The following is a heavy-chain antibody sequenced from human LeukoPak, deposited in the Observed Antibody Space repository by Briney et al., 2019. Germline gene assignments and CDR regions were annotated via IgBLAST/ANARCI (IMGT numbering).Heavy chain of an antibody. V-gene: IGHV1-69*05. CDR3: ARGSSWFSFDAFDI. CDR2: IIPIFGTA. D-gene: IGHD6-13*01. Sequence: GSSVKVSCKASGRTVTSYAISWVRQAPGQGREWMGRIIPIFGTANYAQKFQGRVTNTTDESTSTAYKELSSLRSEDTAVYYCARGSSWFSFDAFDIWGQGTMVTVSS. J-gene: IGHJ3*02. CDR1: GRTVTSYA.